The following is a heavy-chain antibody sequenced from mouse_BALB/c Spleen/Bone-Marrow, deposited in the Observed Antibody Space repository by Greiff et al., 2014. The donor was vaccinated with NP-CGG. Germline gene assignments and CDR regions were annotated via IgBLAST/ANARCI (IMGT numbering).Heavy chain of an antibody. J-gene: IGHJ4*01. Sequence: LQQSGSELVRPGASVKLSCKASGYTFTSYWMHWVKQRPGQGLEWIGNIYPGSGSTNYDEKFKSKATLTVDTSSSTAYMQLSSLTSEDSPVYYCTREVRRYAMDYWGQGTSVTVSS. CDR1: GYTFTSYW. CDR3: TREVRRYAMDY. D-gene: IGHD2-14*01. V-gene: IGHV1S22*01. CDR2: IYPGSGST.